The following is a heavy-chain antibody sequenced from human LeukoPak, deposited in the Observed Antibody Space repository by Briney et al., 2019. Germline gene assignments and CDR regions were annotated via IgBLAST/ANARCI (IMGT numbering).Heavy chain of an antibody. D-gene: IGHD3-22*01. CDR2: IYYSGST. J-gene: IGHJ3*02. Sequence: SETLSLTCTVSGGSISSSSYYWGWIRQPPGKGPEWIGSIYYSGSTYYNPSLKSRVTISVDTSKNQFSLKLSSVTAADTAVYYCARGVYYYDSSGYLDAFDIWGQGTMVTVSS. CDR1: GGSISSSSYY. V-gene: IGHV4-39*01. CDR3: ARGVYYYDSSGYLDAFDI.